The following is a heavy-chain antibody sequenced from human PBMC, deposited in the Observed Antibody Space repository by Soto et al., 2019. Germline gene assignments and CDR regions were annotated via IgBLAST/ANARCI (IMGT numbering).Heavy chain of an antibody. CDR1: GYTLTDLA. CDR2: SDPEYGEI. CDR3: ATYTPVHYYPF. D-gene: IGHD3-22*01. J-gene: IGHJ4*02. V-gene: IGHV1-24*01. Sequence: ASVKVSCKVSGYTLTDLAIHWVRQAPGKGLEWMGGSDPEYGEIIYAQRFKGRVTVTEDTSTNTANVELSSLRSEDTAVYFCATYTPVHYYPFWGQGTLVTVSS.